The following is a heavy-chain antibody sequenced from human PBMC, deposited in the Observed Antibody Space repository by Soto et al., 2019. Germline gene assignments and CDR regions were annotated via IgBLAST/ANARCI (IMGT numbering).Heavy chain of an antibody. D-gene: IGHD6-25*01. V-gene: IGHV1-69*02. CDR3: ASSGYDFYYMDV. Sequence: SVKVSWKASGGTFSSYTISWVRQAPGQGLEWMGRIIPILGIANYAQKFQGRVTIAADKSTSTAYMELSSLRSEDTAVYYCASSGYDFYYMDVWGKGTTVTVSS. CDR1: GGTFSSYT. CDR2: IIPILGIA. J-gene: IGHJ6*03.